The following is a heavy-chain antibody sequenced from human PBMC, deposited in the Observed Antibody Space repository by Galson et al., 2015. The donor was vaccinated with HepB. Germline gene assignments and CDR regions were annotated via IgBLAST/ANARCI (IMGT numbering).Heavy chain of an antibody. J-gene: IGHJ2*01. CDR1: GFTFSSYG. Sequence: SLRLSCAASGFTFSSYGMHWVRQAPGKGLEWVAVIWYDGSNKYYADSVKGRFTISRDNSKNTLYLQMNSLRAGDTAVYYCARDVNDSSGYYLPNWYFDLWGRGTLVTVSS. CDR3: ARDVNDSSGYYLPNWYFDL. CDR2: IWYDGSNK. D-gene: IGHD3-22*01. V-gene: IGHV3-33*08.